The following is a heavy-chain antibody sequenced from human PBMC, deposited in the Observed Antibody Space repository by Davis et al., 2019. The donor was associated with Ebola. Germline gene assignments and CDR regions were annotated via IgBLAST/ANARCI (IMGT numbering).Heavy chain of an antibody. J-gene: IGHJ4*02. Sequence: ASVKVSCKASGYTYINYAIHGVRQAPGQRLEWLGWIHAGNGNTKYSQKFQGRVTINRDTTVSTAYMELSSLRSEDTAVYYCAREGGYSRYDLGNWGQGTLVTVSS. D-gene: IGHD5-12*01. V-gene: IGHV1-3*01. CDR1: GYTYINYA. CDR2: IHAGNGNT. CDR3: AREGGYSRYDLGN.